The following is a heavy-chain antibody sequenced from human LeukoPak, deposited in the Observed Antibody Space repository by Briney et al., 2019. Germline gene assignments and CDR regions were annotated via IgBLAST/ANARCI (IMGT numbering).Heavy chain of an antibody. CDR1: GGSISSSSYY. Sequence: SETLSPTCTVSGGSISSSSYYWGWIRQPPGKGLEWIGSIYYSGSTYYNPSLKSRVTISVDTSKNQFSLKLSSVTVADTAVYYCARECLLLWFGESNNQNGIDPWGQGTLVTVSS. CDR3: ARECLLLWFGESNNQNGIDP. D-gene: IGHD3-10*01. V-gene: IGHV4-39*07. CDR2: IYYSGST. J-gene: IGHJ5*02.